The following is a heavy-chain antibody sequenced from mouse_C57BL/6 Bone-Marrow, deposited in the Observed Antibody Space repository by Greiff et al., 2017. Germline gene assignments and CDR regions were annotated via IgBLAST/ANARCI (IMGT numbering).Heavy chain of an antibody. D-gene: IGHD2-2*01. CDR3: ASWGYDGGTWFAY. Sequence: EVKLVESGPELVKPGASVKISCKASGYSFTGYYMHWVKQSSEKSLEWIGEINPSTGGTSYNQKFKGKATLTVDKSSSTAYMQLKSLTSEDSAVYYCASWGYDGGTWFAYWGQGTLVTVSA. J-gene: IGHJ3*01. CDR2: INPSTGGT. CDR1: GYSFTGYY. V-gene: IGHV1-43*01.